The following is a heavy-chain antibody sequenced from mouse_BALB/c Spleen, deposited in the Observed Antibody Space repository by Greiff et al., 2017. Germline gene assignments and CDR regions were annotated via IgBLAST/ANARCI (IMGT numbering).Heavy chain of an antibody. J-gene: IGHJ3*01. CDR1: GYTFTSYW. D-gene: IGHD1-1*02. V-gene: IGHV1-87*01. CDR3: AGGNPGAY. CDR2: IYPGDGDT. Sequence: QVQLKESGAELARPGASVKLSCKASGYTFTSYWMQWVKQRPGQGLEWIGAIYPGDGDTRYTQKFKGKATLTADKSSSTAYMQLSSLASEDSAVYYCAGGNPGAYWGQGTLVTVSA.